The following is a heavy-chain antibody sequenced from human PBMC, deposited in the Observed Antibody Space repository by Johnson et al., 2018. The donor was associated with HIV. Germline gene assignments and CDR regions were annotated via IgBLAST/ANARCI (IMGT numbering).Heavy chain of an antibody. CDR1: GFTFSSYW. Sequence: VQLVESGGGLVQPGGSLRLSCAASGFTFSSYWMSWVRQAPGKGLEWVANIKQDGSEKYYVDSVKGRFTISRDNSKNTLYLQMDSLRPEDTAVYYSAKIWGDIAATGDAFDIWGQGTMVT. CDR3: AKIWGDIAATGDAFDI. CDR2: IKQDGSEK. D-gene: IGHD5-12*01. V-gene: IGHV3-7*02. J-gene: IGHJ3*02.